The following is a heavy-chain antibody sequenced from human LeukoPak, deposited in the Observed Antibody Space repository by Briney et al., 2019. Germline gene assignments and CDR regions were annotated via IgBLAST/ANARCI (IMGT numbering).Heavy chain of an antibody. CDR3: ARRKRGSGGPFDS. CDR1: GGSISDYY. D-gene: IGHD6-19*01. J-gene: IGHJ4*01. V-gene: IGHV4-59*08. CDR2: MDYSGSA. Sequence: PSETLSLTCSVSGGSISDYYWSWIRLSPGTGLEWIGYMDYSGSAAYNPSLRGRVTISIDTSKKQFSLEVTSVTAVDTAVYFCARRKRGSGGPFDSWGHGTLVTVSS.